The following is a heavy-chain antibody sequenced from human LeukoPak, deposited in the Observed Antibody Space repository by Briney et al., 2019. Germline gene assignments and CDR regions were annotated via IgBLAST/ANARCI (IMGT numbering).Heavy chain of an antibody. D-gene: IGHD3-3*01. V-gene: IGHV4-34*01. CDR2: FNHSGST. Sequence: PSETLSLTCAIYGGSFSGYYWSWIRQPPGKGLEWIGEFNHSGSTNYNPSLKSRVTISVDTSKNQFSLKLSSVTAADTAVYYCARVYDFWSGYYGPTYFDYWGQGTLVTVSS. J-gene: IGHJ4*02. CDR3: ARVYDFWSGYYGPTYFDY. CDR1: GGSFSGYY.